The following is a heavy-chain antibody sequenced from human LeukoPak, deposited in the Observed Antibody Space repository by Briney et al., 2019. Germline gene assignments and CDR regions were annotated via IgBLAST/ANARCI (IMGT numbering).Heavy chain of an antibody. V-gene: IGHV3-7*01. Sequence: GGSLRLSCAASGFTFSNYFMSWVRQAPGKGLEWVANIRQDGNDKYYVDSVKGRFNIHRDNAKNLLYLQMDSLRVEDTAVYYCARDLEFSSEDLWGQGTLVIVSS. CDR3: ARDLEFSSEDL. D-gene: IGHD6-19*01. CDR1: GFTFSNYF. CDR2: IRQDGNDK. J-gene: IGHJ4*02.